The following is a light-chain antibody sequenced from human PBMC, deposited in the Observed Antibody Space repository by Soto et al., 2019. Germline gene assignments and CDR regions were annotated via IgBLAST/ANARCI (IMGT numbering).Light chain of an antibody. CDR1: QGISHY. CDR3: QKYNSAPLT. CDR2: AAS. Sequence: DIQMTQSPSSLSASVGDRVTITCRASQGISHYLAWYQQKPGKVPKLLIYAASTLQSGVPSRFSGSGSGTYFTLTISSLQPEDVATYYCQKYNSAPLTFGGGTKVEIK. J-gene: IGKJ4*01. V-gene: IGKV1-27*01.